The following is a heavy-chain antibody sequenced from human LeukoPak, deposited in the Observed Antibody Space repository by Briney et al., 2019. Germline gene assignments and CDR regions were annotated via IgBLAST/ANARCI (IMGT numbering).Heavy chain of an antibody. CDR2: IYYSGST. CDR1: GGSISSYY. CDR3: TRGGSNFDY. V-gene: IGHV4-59*01. D-gene: IGHD3-10*01. J-gene: IGHJ4*02. Sequence: PSETPSLTCTVSGGSISSYYWSWVRQPPEKGLEWIGYIYYSGSTNYNPSLKSRVTISVDTSKNQFSLQLTSVTAADTAVCFCTRGGSNFDYWGQGTLVTVSS.